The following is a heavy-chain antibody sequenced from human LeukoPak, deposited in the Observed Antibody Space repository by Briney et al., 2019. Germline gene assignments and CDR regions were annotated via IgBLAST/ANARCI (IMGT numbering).Heavy chain of an antibody. Sequence: SETLSLTCTVSAGSISSYYWTWIRQPAGKGLEWIGRIYSSGSTNYNPSLESRVTMSVDTSKNQFSLNLRSMTAADTALYYCACVPLNYFDSSGYYGPWGQGTLVTVSS. V-gene: IGHV4-4*07. CDR3: ACVPLNYFDSSGYYGP. CDR2: IYSSGST. D-gene: IGHD3-22*01. J-gene: IGHJ5*02. CDR1: AGSISSYY.